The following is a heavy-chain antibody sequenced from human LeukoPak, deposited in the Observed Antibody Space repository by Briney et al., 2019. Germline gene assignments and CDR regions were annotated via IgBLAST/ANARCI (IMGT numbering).Heavy chain of an antibody. J-gene: IGHJ4*02. V-gene: IGHV1-8*01. CDR1: GYSFTSYD. CDR2: MNSKSGNA. Sequence: ASVKVSCKTSGYSFTSYDMNWVRQAAGQGLEWMGWMNSKSGNAGYAPKFQGRVTMTRDTSISTAYMELSSLRSEDTAVYYCARGPTGQEVDFWGQGNLVTVSS. CDR3: ARGPTGQEVDF.